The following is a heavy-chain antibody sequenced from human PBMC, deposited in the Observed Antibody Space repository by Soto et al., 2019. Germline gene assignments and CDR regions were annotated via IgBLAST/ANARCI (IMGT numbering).Heavy chain of an antibody. J-gene: IGHJ4*02. D-gene: IGHD6-13*01. V-gene: IGHV4-39*01. CDR3: ARLSSSWISAFDY. CDR1: GGSISSSTYY. CDR2: IYYSGST. Sequence: SETLSLTCTVSGGSISSSTYYWGWIRQPPGKGLEWIGTIYYSGSTYYNPSLKSRVTISVDTSKNQFSLKLSSVTAADTAVYYCARLSSSWISAFDYWGQGTLVTVSS.